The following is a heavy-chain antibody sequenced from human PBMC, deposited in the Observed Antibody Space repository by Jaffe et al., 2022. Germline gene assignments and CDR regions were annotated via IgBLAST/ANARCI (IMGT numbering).Heavy chain of an antibody. CDR1: GFTFSMYW. J-gene: IGHJ4*02. CDR2: LNNDGSGT. Sequence: EVQLVESGGGLVQSGGSLRLSCAASGFTFSMYWMYWVRQVPGKGLVWVARLNNDGSGTNYADSVRGRFTISRDNAKNTLYLQMNSLRAEDTAVYYCARAVDPGVRGVGYWGQGTLVTVSS. D-gene: IGHD3-10*01. CDR3: ARAVDPGVRGVGY. V-gene: IGHV3-74*01.